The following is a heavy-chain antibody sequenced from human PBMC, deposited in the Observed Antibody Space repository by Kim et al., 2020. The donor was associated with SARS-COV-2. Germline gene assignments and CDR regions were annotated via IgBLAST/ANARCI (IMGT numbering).Heavy chain of an antibody. CDR2: ST. V-gene: IGHV3-23*01. D-gene: IGHD1-1*01. CDR3: AKEDRGTTGY. J-gene: IGHJ4*02. Sequence: STYYADSAKGRFTISRDNSKNTLDLQMNSLRAEDTAVYYCAKEDRGTTGYWGQGTLVTVSS.